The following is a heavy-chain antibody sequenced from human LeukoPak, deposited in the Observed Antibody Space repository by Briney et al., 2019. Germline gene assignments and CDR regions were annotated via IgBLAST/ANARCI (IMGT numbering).Heavy chain of an antibody. D-gene: IGHD3-10*01. CDR2: ISAYNGNT. CDR3: GRPRLARGSGFDP. CDR1: GFTFTSYG. Sequence: GGSLRLSCAASGFTFTSYGISWVRQAPGQGLEWMGWISAYNGNTNYAQKLQGRVTMTTDTSTSTAYMELRSLRSDDTAVYYCGRPRLARGSGFDPWGQGTLVTVPS. J-gene: IGHJ5*02. V-gene: IGHV1-18*04.